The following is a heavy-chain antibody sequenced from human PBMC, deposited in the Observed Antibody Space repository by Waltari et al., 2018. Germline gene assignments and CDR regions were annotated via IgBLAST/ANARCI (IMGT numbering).Heavy chain of an antibody. CDR1: GLTFSNCP. CDR2: ISTSGDLT. V-gene: IGHV3-23*01. CDR3: AKIVVSGHWYFDL. D-gene: IGHD2-15*01. Sequence: EVQLLESGGGLVQPGGSLRLSCAASGLTFSNCPMSWVRQTPGKGLPWVASISTSGDLTYYADSVRGRFTVSRDNSKNTLYLKMNSLRAEDTATYYCAKIVVSGHWYFDLWGRGTLVTVSS. J-gene: IGHJ2*01.